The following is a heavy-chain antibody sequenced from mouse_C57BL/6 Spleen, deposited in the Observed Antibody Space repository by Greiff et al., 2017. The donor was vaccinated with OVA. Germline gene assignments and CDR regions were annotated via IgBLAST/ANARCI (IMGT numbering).Heavy chain of an antibody. D-gene: IGHD1-1*01. J-gene: IGHJ2*01. V-gene: IGHV1-55*01. Sequence: VQLQQPGAELVKPGASVKMSCKASGYTFTSYWITWVKQRPGQGLEWIGDIYPGSGSTTYNEKFKSKATLTVDTSSSTAYMQLSSLTSEDSAVYYCSREDYYDSSSYYFDYWGQGTTLTVSS. CDR2: IYPGSGST. CDR3: SREDYYDSSSYYFDY. CDR1: GYTFTSYW.